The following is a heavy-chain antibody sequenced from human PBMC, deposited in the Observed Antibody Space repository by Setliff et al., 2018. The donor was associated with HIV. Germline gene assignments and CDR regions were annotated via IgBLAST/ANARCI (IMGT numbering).Heavy chain of an antibody. J-gene: IGHJ6*02. CDR1: GYTFTDYY. V-gene: IGHV1-69-2*01. D-gene: IGHD3-10*01. CDR2: VDPEDGET. CDR3: ARGVGVGYYGSGSYYPYYYYGMDV. Sequence: ASVKVSCKASGYTFTDYYIYWVQQAPGKGLEWMGRVDPEDGETIYAEKFQGRVTMTRDTSTSTVYMELTSLRSEDTAVYYCARGVGVGYYGSGSYYPYYYYGMDVWGQGTTVTVSS.